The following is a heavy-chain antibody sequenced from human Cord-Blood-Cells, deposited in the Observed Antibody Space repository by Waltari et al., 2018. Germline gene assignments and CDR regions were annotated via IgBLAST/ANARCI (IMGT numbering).Heavy chain of an antibody. J-gene: IGHJ4*02. CDR1: GGPFSSSA. V-gene: IGHV1-69*01. CDR2: IIPIFGTT. D-gene: IGHD2-2*01. CDR3: ASPRSVVVPAASPYYFDD. Sequence: VQLVQPLAEEKQPGSSVNVSCKASGGPFSSSAIRWLRQAPGHGLAWRGGIIPIFGTTNYAQKFQGRVTITADESTSTAYMELSSLRSEDTAVYYCASPRSVVVPAASPYYFDDWGQGTLVTVSS.